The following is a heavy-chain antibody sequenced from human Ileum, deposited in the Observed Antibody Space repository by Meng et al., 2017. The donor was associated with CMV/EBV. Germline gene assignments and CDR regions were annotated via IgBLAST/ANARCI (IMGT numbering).Heavy chain of an antibody. Sequence: QWQLRESGPGLVKPSELLSLTCTVLGASIRSSSHFWGWIRQPPGKGLEWIGSVYYSGSSYYNPSLQSRLIISVDTSKNQFSLRLSSLTAADTAVYYCARVGYNYAYFFDFWGQGTLVTVSS. D-gene: IGHD5-18*01. CDR1: GASIRSSSHF. V-gene: IGHV4-39*07. CDR3: ARVGYNYAYFFDF. CDR2: VYYSGSS. J-gene: IGHJ4*02.